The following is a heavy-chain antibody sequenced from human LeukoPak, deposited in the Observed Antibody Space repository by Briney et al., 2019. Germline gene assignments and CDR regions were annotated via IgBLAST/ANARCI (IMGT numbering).Heavy chain of an antibody. CDR1: GGTFTSYA. D-gene: IGHD3-10*01. CDR2: IIPIFGTA. CDR3: ARVPGSGTYYWYYFYY. Sequence: ASVKVSCKPAGGTFTSYAISWVRQAPGQGLEWMGGIIPIFGTANYAQKFQGRVTITADESTNTAYMEVNSLRSEDTAVYYCARVPGSGTYYWYYFYYWGQGTLVTVSS. J-gene: IGHJ4*01. V-gene: IGHV1-69*13.